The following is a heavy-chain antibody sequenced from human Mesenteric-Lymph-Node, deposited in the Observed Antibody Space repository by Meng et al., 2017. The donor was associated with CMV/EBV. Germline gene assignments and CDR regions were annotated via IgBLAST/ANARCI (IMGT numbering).Heavy chain of an antibody. CDR2: IHPGGTT. CDR3: SRGTDYYKVGNC. Sequence: LTCAVYGGCLRGYYWNWIRQPPGKGLEWIGEIHPGGTTNYNPSLKSRVTISVDTSKNQFSLKMSSVTAADAAVYYCSRGTDYYKVGNCWGQGTLVTVSS. J-gene: IGHJ4*02. V-gene: IGHV4-34*01. CDR1: GGCLRGYY. D-gene: IGHD1-26*01.